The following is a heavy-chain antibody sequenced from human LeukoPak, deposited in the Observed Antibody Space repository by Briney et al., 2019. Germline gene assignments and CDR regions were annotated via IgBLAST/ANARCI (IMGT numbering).Heavy chain of an antibody. CDR3: LGYYSGSPN. D-gene: IGHD3-10*01. CDR1: GFTFSYNW. V-gene: IGHV3-74*01. J-gene: IGHJ4*02. CDR2: ISSDGRTT. Sequence: GGPLRLSCAASGFTFSYNWMHWVRQAPGKGLVWVSRISSDGRTTHYADSVKGRFTISRDSAKNTLFLQMNDLRAEDTAVYYCLGYYSGSPNWGQGTLVTVSS.